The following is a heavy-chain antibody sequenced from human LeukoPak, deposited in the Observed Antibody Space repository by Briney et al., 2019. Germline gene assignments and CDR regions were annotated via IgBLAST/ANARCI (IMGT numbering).Heavy chain of an antibody. CDR2: ISGSGTST. Sequence: PGGSLRLSCAASGFTYSSYAMSWVRQAPGKGLEWVSGISGSGTSTYYADSVKGRFTTSRDSSKNTVFLQMNSLRAEDTAVYYCARDPGYTSSWHYWGQGTLVSVSS. V-gene: IGHV3-23*01. J-gene: IGHJ4*02. CDR3: ARDPGYTSSWHY. D-gene: IGHD6-13*01. CDR1: GFTYSSYA.